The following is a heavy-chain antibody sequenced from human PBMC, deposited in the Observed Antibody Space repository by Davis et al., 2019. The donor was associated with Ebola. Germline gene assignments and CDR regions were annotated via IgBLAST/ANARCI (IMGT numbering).Heavy chain of an antibody. CDR3: ARGGYWAFDY. CDR2: IYYSGST. Sequence: GSLRLSCTVSGGSLSSYYGSWIRQPPGKGLEWIGYIYYSGSTNYNPSLKSRVTISVDTSKNQFSLKLSSVTAADTAVYYCARGGYWAFDYWGQGGLVTVSS. CDR1: GGSLSSYY. J-gene: IGHJ4*02. D-gene: IGHD1-26*01. V-gene: IGHV4-59*01.